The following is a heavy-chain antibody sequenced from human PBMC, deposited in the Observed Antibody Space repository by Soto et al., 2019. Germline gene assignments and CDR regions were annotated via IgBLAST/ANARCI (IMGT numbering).Heavy chain of an antibody. CDR2: ILPSLGIA. Sequence: QVQLVQSGAEVKKPGSSVKVSCKASGGAFSNNGITWVRQAPGQGLEWMGRILPSLGIANYAQKFQGRVTITADKSTSTAYMELSGLRSEDTAVYYCANERRHTEFFQNWGQGSLVTVSS. V-gene: IGHV1-69*02. CDR1: GGAFSNNG. CDR3: ANERRHTEFFQN. J-gene: IGHJ1*01. D-gene: IGHD2-21*01.